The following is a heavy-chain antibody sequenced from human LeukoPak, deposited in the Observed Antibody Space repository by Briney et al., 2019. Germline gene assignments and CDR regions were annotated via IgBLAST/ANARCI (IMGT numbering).Heavy chain of an antibody. CDR1: GSTFSSYG. D-gene: IGHD3-22*01. V-gene: IGHV3-30*02. CDR3: AKGYNYDFGHNVGDYYYYMDV. CDR2: IRYDGSNK. Sequence: PGGSLRLSCAASGSTFSSYGMHWVRQAPGKGLEWVAFIRYDGSNKYYADSVKGRFTISRDNSKNTVYLQMNSLRAEDTAVYYCAKGYNYDFGHNVGDYYYYMDVWGKGTTVTVSS. J-gene: IGHJ6*03.